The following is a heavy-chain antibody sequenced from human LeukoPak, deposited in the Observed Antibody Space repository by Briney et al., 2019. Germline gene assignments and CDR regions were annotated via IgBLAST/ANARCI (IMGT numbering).Heavy chain of an antibody. CDR3: ARVQRILLHSMGHAEPRHAFDI. V-gene: IGHV4-38-2*02. J-gene: IGHJ3*02. Sequence: SETLSLTCTVSGYSISSGYYWGWIRQPPGKGLEWIGSIYHSGSTYYNPSLKSRVTISVDTSKNQFSLKLSSVTAADTAVYYCARVQRILLHSMGHAEPRHAFDIWGQGTMVTVSS. CDR1: GYSISSGYY. CDR2: IYHSGST. D-gene: IGHD2-15*01.